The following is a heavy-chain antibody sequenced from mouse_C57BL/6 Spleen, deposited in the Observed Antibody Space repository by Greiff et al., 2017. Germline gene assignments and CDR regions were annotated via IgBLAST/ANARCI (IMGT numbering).Heavy chain of an antibody. V-gene: IGHV1-15*01. J-gene: IGHJ4*01. CDR1: GYTFTDYE. CDR3: TRYGYDLYYAMDY. Sequence: QVQLQQSGAELVRPGASVTLSCKASGYTFTDYEMHWVKQTPVHGLEWIGAIDPETGGTAYNQKFKGKAILTADKSSSTAYMELRSLTSEDSAVYYCTRYGYDLYYAMDYWGQGTSVTVSS. CDR2: IDPETGGT. D-gene: IGHD2-2*01.